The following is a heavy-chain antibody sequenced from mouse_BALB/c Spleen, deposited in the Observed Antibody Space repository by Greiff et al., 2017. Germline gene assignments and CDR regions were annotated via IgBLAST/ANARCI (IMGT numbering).Heavy chain of an antibody. V-gene: IGHV5-4*02. Sequence: EVMLVESGGGLVKPGGSLKLSCAASGFTFSDYYMYWVRQTPEKRLEWVATISDGGSYTYYPDSVKGRFTISRDNAKNNLYLQMSSLKSEDTAMYYCARGEGLYFDYWGQGTTLTVSS. CDR2: ISDGGSYT. CDR1: GFTFSDYY. CDR3: ARGEGLYFDY. J-gene: IGHJ2*01.